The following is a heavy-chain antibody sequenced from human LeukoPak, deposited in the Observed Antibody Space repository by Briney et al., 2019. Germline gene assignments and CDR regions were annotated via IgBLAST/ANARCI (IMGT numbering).Heavy chain of an antibody. J-gene: IGHJ6*02. CDR2: IKHDGSLK. CDR3: ARYFFGTDV. CDR1: EATFNYYW. D-gene: IGHD2/OR15-2a*01. Sequence: GGSLRLSCVASEATFNYYWMTWVRQAPGKGLEWVANIKHDGSLKYYMDSVKGRFTISRDNSLNSVYLQMNSVRAEDTAVYYCARYFFGTDVWGQGTTVTVSS. V-gene: IGHV3-7*01.